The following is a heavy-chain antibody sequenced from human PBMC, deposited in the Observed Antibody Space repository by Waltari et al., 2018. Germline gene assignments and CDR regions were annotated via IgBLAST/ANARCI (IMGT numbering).Heavy chain of an antibody. Sequence: QVQLQESGPGLVKPSQTLSLTCTVSAGSISSGDYYWSWIRQPPGKGLEWIGYIYYSGSTYYNPSLKSRVTISVDTSKNQFSLKLSSVTAADTAVYYCAREGGTMVVTEGYWGQGTLVTVSS. D-gene: IGHD2-15*01. CDR3: AREGGTMVVTEGY. CDR1: AGSISSGDYY. V-gene: IGHV4-30-4*08. CDR2: IYYSGST. J-gene: IGHJ4*02.